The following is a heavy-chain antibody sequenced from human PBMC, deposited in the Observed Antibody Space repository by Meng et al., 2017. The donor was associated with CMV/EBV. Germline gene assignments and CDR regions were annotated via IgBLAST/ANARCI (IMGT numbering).Heavy chain of an antibody. D-gene: IGHD4-23*01. Sequence: SLKISCAASGFTFDDYAMHWVRQAPGKGLEWVSGISWNSGSIGYADSVKGRFTISRDNAKNSLYLQMNSLRAEDTALYYCARDSRRGNSDPELYYWGQGTLVTVSS. J-gene: IGHJ4*02. CDR3: ARDSRRGNSDPELYY. CDR2: ISWNSGSI. V-gene: IGHV3-9*01. CDR1: GFTFDDYA.